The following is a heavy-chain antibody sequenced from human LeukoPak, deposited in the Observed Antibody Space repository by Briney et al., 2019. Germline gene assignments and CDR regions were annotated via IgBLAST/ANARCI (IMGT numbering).Heavy chain of an antibody. Sequence: PSETLSLTCAVYGGSFSGYYWSWIRQPPGKGLEWIGEINHSGSTNYNPSLKSRVTISVDTSKNQFSLQLSSVTAADTVVYYCARRVTMVRGYHYYYYMDVWGKGTTVTISS. CDR2: INHSGST. CDR1: GGSFSGYY. V-gene: IGHV4-34*01. CDR3: ARRVTMVRGYHYYYYMDV. D-gene: IGHD3-10*01. J-gene: IGHJ6*03.